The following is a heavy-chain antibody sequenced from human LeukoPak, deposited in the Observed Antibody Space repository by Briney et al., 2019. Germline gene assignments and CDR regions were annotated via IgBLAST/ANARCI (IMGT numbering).Heavy chain of an antibody. CDR3: AREDYYDSSGFGY. Sequence: SETLSLTCTVSGGSISSYYWSWIRQPPGKGLEWIGYIYYSGSTNYNPSLKSRVTISVDTSKNQFSLKLSSVTAADTAVYYCAREDYYDSSGFGYWGQGTLVTVSS. CDR1: GGSISSYY. D-gene: IGHD3-22*01. V-gene: IGHV4-59*01. CDR2: IYYSGST. J-gene: IGHJ4*02.